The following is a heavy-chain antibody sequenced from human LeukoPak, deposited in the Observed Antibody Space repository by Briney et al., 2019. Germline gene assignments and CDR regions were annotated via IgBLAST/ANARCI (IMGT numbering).Heavy chain of an antibody. D-gene: IGHD6-6*01. CDR3: AIYSSSSPFDY. J-gene: IGHJ4*02. Sequence: SETLSLTCTVSGGSISSYCWSWIRQPAGKGLEWIGRIYTSGSTNYNPSLKSRVTMSVDTSKNQFSLKLSSVTAADTAVYYCAIYSSSSPFDYWGQGTLVTVSS. CDR2: IYTSGST. V-gene: IGHV4-4*07. CDR1: GGSISSYC.